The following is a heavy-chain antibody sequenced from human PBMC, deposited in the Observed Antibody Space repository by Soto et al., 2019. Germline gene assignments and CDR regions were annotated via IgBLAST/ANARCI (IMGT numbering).Heavy chain of an antibody. CDR1: GYTFSNYF. J-gene: IGHJ5*02. D-gene: IGHD2-15*01. CDR2: INPKGGAT. CDR3: ARDEVCCSGGTCNGWFDT. Sequence: QVQLVQSGAEVKRPGASVKVSCKASGYTFSNYFINWVRQAPGQGLEWVGVINPKGGATTYAQKFQGRDNMTSDTSTNTIYMTLRSLTSEVTAFYYCARDEVCCSGGTCNGWFDTWGQGTLVTVSS. V-gene: IGHV1-46*01.